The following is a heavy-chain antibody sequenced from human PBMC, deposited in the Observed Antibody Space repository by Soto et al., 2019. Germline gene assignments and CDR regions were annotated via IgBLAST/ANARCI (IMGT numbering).Heavy chain of an antibody. CDR1: GFTFSNAW. CDR3: TTVPNDYGDFDAFDI. D-gene: IGHD4-17*01. CDR2: IKSKTDGGTT. V-gene: IGHV3-15*01. Sequence: PGGSLRLSCAASGFTFSNAWMSWVRQAPGKGLEWVGRIKSKTDGGTTDYAAPVKGRFTISRDDSKNTLYLQMNSLKTEDTAVYYCTTVPNDYGDFDAFDIWGQGTMVTVSS. J-gene: IGHJ3*02.